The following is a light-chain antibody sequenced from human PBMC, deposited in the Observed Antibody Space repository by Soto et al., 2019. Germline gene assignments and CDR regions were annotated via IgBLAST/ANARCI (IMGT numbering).Light chain of an antibody. J-gene: IGKJ5*01. CDR2: AAS. Sequence: TQTQSSMSASVGDRVTITCRASQSISRYLNWYQQKPGKAPKLLIYAASSLQSGVPSRFSGIGSGTDFTLTISSLKAEDCATYNGPHRYSTPISFGHLRRLEI. V-gene: IGKV1-39*01. CDR3: PHRYSTPIS. CDR1: QSISRY.